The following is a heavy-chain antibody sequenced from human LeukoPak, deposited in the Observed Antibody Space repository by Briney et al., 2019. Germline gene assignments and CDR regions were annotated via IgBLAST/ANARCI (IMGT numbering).Heavy chain of an antibody. CDR3: GRGHWGLDY. J-gene: IGHJ4*02. CDR2: ISETGGST. Sequence: GGSLRLSCAASGFTFSESYMTWIRQAPGKGLEVVSYISETGGSTYYADSVRGRFTISRDNAKNSLYLQMNSLRAEDTAMYYCGRGHWGLDYWGQGTLVTVSS. V-gene: IGHV3-11*04. D-gene: IGHD7-27*01. CDR1: GFTFSESY.